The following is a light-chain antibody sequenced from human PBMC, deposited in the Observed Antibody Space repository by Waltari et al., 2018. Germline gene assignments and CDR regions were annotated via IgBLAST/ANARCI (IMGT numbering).Light chain of an antibody. CDR3: LQDYNYPYT. J-gene: IGKJ2*01. CDR1: QSVATN. V-gene: IGKV1-6*01. CDR2: AAS. Sequence: MTQSPATLSVSPGERATLSCRASQSVATNLAWYQQKPGKAPKLLIYAASSLQSGVPSRFSGSGSGTDFTLTISSLQPEDFATYYCLQDYNYPYTFGQGTKLEIK.